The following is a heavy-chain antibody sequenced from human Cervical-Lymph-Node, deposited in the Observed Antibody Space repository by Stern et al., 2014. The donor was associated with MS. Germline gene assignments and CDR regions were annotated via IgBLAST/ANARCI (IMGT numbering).Heavy chain of an antibody. D-gene: IGHD3-3*01. V-gene: IGHV3-53*01. CDR3: ARAGVWDVLDN. J-gene: IGHJ4*02. CDR1: GFSVSTNY. Sequence: EVQLVESGGGLVQPGGSLRLSCAVSGFSVSTNYMNWVRQAAGRGLECFSIIDSDGRTSYADSVKGRFSISRDDSKNTLYLEMNSLRAEDTAVYYCARAGVWDVLDNWGQGTLVTVSS. CDR2: IDSDGRT.